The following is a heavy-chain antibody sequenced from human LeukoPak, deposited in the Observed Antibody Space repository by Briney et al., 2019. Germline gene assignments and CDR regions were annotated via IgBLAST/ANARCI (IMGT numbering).Heavy chain of an antibody. CDR2: IISDGSST. CDR1: GFTFSSYW. V-gene: IGHV3-74*01. J-gene: IGHJ3*02. Sequence: GGSLRLSCAASGFTFSSYWMHWVRQAPGKGLVWVSRIISDGSSTTYADSVEGRFTISRDNAKNTLYLQMNSLRAEDTAVYHCARDGYNLDTFDIWGQGTMVTVSS. D-gene: IGHD5-24*01. CDR3: ARDGYNLDTFDI.